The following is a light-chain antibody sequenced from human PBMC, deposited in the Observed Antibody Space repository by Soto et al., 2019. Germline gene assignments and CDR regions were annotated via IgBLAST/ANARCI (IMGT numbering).Light chain of an antibody. CDR2: KDS. Sequence: SYELTQPSSVSVSPGQTARITCSGDVLAKKYARWFQQKPGQAPVLVIYKDSERPSGIPERFSGSSSGTTVTLTISGAQVEDEADYSCSSAAANNLGVFGGGTKLTVL. CDR1: VLAKKY. J-gene: IGLJ3*02. CDR3: SSAAANNLGV. V-gene: IGLV3-27*01.